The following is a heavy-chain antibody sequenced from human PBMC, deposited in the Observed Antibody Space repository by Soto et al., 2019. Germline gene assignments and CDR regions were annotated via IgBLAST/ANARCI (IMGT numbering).Heavy chain of an antibody. Sequence: TLSVMSSFCGDCMSRGSYSGSWIRQPPGKGLKCIRYISHTARTSHNPPLKSRVTISVDTSKHPFPLKLSFVTAADTAVYYCARVIDFWSGYFDSWGQGTLVNVSS. D-gene: IGHD3-3*01. CDR1: GDCMSRGSYS. J-gene: IGHJ4*02. V-gene: IGHV4-30-2*01. CDR2: ISHTART. CDR3: ARVIDFWSGYFDS.